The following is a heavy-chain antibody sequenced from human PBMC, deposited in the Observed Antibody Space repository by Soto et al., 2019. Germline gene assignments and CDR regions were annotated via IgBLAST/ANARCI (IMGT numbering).Heavy chain of an antibody. CDR2: IYYSGST. J-gene: IGHJ4*02. CDR3: ARGHVPYNDFGRNTYFDY. Sequence: SETLSLTCTVSGGSISSSSYYWGWIRQPPGKGLEWIGSIYYSGSTYYNPSLKSRVTISVDTSKNQFSLKLSSVTAADTAVYYCARGHVPYNDFGRNTYFDYGGQGIQVPVSS. V-gene: IGHV4-39*01. CDR1: GGSISSSSYY. D-gene: IGHD3-3*01.